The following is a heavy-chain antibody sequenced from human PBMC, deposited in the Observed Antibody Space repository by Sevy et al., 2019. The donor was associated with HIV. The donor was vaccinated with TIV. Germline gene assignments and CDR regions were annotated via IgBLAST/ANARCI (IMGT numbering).Heavy chain of an antibody. CDR1: GFTFSSYA. D-gene: IGHD2-2*01. CDR3: AKAVNCSSTSCYPPGGAFDI. V-gene: IGHV3-30*18. CDR2: ISYDGSNK. J-gene: IGHJ3*02. Sequence: GGSLRLSCAASGFTFSSYAMHWVRQAPGKGLEWVAVISYDGSNKYYADSVKGRFTISRDNSKNTLYLQMNSLRAEDTAVYYCAKAVNCSSTSCYPPGGAFDIWGQGTMVTVSS.